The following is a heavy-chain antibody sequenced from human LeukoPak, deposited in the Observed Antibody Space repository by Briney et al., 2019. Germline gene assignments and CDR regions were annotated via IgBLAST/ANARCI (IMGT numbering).Heavy chain of an antibody. V-gene: IGHV3-30*04. CDR1: GFTFSYYA. CDR3: AKGAPTAGKSTGSYYHGMDV. CDR2: ISYDGNSK. Sequence: PGGSLRLSCAASGFTFSYYAMHWVRQAAGKGLEWVAVISYDGNSKYYADSVKGRFTISRDNSKNTVYLQMNSLRAEDTAVYFCAKGAPTAGKSTGSYYHGMDVWGKGTTVTVSS. D-gene: IGHD6-13*01. J-gene: IGHJ6*04.